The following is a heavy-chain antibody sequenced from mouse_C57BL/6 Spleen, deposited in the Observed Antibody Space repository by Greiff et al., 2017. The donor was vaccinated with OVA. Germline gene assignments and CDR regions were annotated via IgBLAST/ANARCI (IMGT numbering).Heavy chain of an antibody. CDR3: ANYYGSSPGFDY. CDR1: GYTFTSYW. V-gene: IGHV1-50*01. Sequence: QVQLQQPGAELVKPGASVKLSCKASGYTFTSYWMQWVKQRPGQGLEWIGEIDPSDSYPNYNQKFKGKATLTVDTSSSTAYMQLSSLTSEDSAVYYCANYYGSSPGFDYWGQGTTLTVSS. J-gene: IGHJ2*01. CDR2: IDPSDSYP. D-gene: IGHD1-1*01.